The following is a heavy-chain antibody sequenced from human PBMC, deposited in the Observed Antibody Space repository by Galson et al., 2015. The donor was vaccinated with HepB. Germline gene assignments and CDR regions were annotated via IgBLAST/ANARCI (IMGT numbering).Heavy chain of an antibody. CDR2: IKEDGSEK. D-gene: IGHD6-13*01. CDR1: GFTFSNYW. J-gene: IGHJ4*02. V-gene: IGHV3-7*01. Sequence: LRLSCAASGFTFSNYWMNWVRQAPGKGLEWVANIKEDGSEKYYVDSVKGRFTISRDNAKNSLYLQMNTLRVEDTAVYYCARGYSNSCDYWGQGTLVTVSS. CDR3: ARGYSNSCDY.